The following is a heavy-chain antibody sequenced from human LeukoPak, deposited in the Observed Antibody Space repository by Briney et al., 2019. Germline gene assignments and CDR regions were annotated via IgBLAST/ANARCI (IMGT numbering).Heavy chain of an antibody. CDR1: GYTFTSYG. CDR2: ISAYNGNT. Sequence: ASVKVSCKASGYTFTSYGISWVRQAPGQGLEWMGWISAYNGNTNYAQKLQGRVTMTTDTSTSTAYMEPRSLRSDDTAVYYCAREKKIAVASRYYYYYMDVWGKGTTVTVSS. CDR3: AREKKIAVASRYYYYYMDV. D-gene: IGHD6-19*01. J-gene: IGHJ6*03. V-gene: IGHV1-18*01.